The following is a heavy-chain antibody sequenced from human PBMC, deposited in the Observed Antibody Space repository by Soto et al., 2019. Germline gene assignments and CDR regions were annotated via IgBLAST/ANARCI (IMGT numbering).Heavy chain of an antibody. V-gene: IGHV3-23*01. J-gene: IGHJ4*02. CDR3: VRAPSEYIWGSYLRYYEY. Sequence: EVQILESGGGLVQPGGSLRLSCAASGFPFSNYAMAWVRQAPGKGLEWVSAISGTTGHAFYADSVKDRFTISRDNSKNTLYLHMDSLRAEDTAVYHCVRAPSEYIWGSYLRYYEYWGQGTLVTVSS. CDR2: ISGTTGHA. CDR1: GFPFSNYA. D-gene: IGHD3-16*01.